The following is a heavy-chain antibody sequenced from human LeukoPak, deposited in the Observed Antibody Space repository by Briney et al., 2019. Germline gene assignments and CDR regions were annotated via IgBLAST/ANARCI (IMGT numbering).Heavy chain of an antibody. J-gene: IGHJ4*02. CDR3: ARGAAAFWSGRYFGY. CDR2: IDASGST. V-gene: IGHV4-4*07. CDR1: GDSMSSYY. D-gene: IGHD3-3*01. Sequence: SETLSLTCTVSGDSMSSYYWSWIRQPAGRGLEWIGRIDASGSTNYNPSLNPSLKSRLTMSIDMSLSQFSLKLSSVTAADTAVYYCARGAAAFWSGRYFGYWGQGTLVTVSS.